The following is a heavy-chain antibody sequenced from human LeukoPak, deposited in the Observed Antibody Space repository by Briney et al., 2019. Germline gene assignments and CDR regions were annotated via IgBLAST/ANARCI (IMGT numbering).Heavy chain of an antibody. D-gene: IGHD3-16*01. Sequence: QTLSLTCAISGDSVSSNSAAWNWIRHSPSRGLVWLGRTYYRSKRYNDYTVSVKSRISINPDTSKNQFSLQLKSVTPEDTAVYYCARFDYGAPDYWGQGTLVTVSS. CDR1: GDSVSSNSAA. J-gene: IGHJ4*02. CDR2: TYYRSKRYN. V-gene: IGHV6-1*01. CDR3: ARFDYGAPDY.